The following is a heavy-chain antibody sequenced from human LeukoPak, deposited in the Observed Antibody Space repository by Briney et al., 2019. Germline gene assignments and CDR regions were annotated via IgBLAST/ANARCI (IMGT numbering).Heavy chain of an antibody. CDR1: GCSFTDYY. D-gene: IGHD1-20*01. Sequence: GASVKVSCKASGCSFTDYYIHWVRQAPRQGLEWMGCITPNTGGTNFPQKFQGRVTMTRDTSISTAYMELSDLKSDDTAIYYCATLTGTTFDFWGQGTLVTVSS. J-gene: IGHJ4*02. V-gene: IGHV1-2*02. CDR3: ATLTGTTFDF. CDR2: ITPNTGGT.